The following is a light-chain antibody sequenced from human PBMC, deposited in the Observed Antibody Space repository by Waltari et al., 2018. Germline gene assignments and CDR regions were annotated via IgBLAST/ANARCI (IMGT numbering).Light chain of an antibody. Sequence: QSVLTQPPSASGTPGQRVTISCSGSSSNIGSNTVNWYLQLPGTAPKLPIYSNNPRPSGVPDRVSGSKSGTSASLAISGLRSEDEADYYCAAWDDSLNGRVFGGGTKLTVL. CDR1: SSNIGSNT. CDR2: SNN. V-gene: IGLV1-44*01. J-gene: IGLJ3*02. CDR3: AAWDDSLNGRV.